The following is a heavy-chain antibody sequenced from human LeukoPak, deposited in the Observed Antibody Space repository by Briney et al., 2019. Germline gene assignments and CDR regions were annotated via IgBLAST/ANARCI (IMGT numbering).Heavy chain of an antibody. CDR2: IYSAGST. Sequence: GGSLRLSCAASGFTVSSNYMSWVRHAPGKGLEWVSIIYSAGSTYYADSVRGRFTISRDSSKNTVCLQMNSLRVKDTAVYYCASGEVGVRKFYSDPFHYWGQGTLVTVSP. J-gene: IGHJ4*02. CDR1: GFTVSSNY. D-gene: IGHD2-15*01. V-gene: IGHV3-53*01. CDR3: ASGEVGVRKFYSDPFHY.